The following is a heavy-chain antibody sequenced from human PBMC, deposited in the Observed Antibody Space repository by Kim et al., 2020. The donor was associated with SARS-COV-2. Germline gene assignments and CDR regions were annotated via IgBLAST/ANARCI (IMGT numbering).Heavy chain of an antibody. Sequence: GESLKISCKGSGYSFTSYWISWVRQMPGKGLEWMGRIDPSDSYTNYSPSFQGHVTISADKSISTAYLQWSSLKASDTAMYYCARAPYCSSTSCSRRNYYGMDVWGQGTTVTVSS. V-gene: IGHV5-10-1*01. CDR3: ARAPYCSSTSCSRRNYYGMDV. J-gene: IGHJ6*02. CDR2: IDPSDSYT. CDR1: GYSFTSYW. D-gene: IGHD2-2*01.